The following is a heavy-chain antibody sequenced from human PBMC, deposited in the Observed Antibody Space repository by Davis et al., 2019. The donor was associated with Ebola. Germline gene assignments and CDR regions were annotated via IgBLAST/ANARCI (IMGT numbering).Heavy chain of an antibody. Sequence: GESLKISCAASGFTVSSNHMSWVRQAPGKGLEWVSVIYDHSTAYADSVRGRFIISRDNARDSLYLQMDSLRVEDTAIYYCARDAFSLSRYDTEDHWGQGTLVTVSS. CDR2: IYDHST. CDR3: ARDAFSLSRYDTEDH. J-gene: IGHJ4*02. CDR1: GFTVSSNH. V-gene: IGHV3-66*01. D-gene: IGHD3-9*01.